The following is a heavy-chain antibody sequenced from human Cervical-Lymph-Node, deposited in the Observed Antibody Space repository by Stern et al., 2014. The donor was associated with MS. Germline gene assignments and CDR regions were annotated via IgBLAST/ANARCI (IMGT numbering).Heavy chain of an antibody. J-gene: IGHJ2*01. D-gene: IGHD4-23*01. CDR1: GGTFTSYA. CDR2: IIPMFGTI. V-gene: IGHV1-69*12. CDR3: ARDGRGNFFYFDL. Sequence: QVQLVQSGAELKTPGSSVRISCKASGGTFTSYAINWVRQAPGQGPAWMGGIIPMFGTINYAQNFQGRVTISADESTGTAYMELTGLTSEDTAVFYCARDGRGNFFYFDLWGRGTLVTVSS.